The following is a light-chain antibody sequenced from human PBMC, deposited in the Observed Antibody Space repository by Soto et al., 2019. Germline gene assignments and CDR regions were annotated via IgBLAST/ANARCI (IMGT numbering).Light chain of an antibody. CDR2: RNN. Sequence: QSVLTQPPSASGTPGQRVTISCSGSSSNIGSNYVYWYQQLPGTAPKLLIYRNNQRPSGVPDRFSGSKSGTSASLAISGLRFEDEADYYCAAWDDSAYVFGTGTKVTVL. V-gene: IGLV1-47*01. J-gene: IGLJ1*01. CDR1: SSNIGSNY. CDR3: AAWDDSAYV.